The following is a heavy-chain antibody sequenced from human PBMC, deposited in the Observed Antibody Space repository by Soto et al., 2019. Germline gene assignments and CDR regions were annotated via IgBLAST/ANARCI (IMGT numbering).Heavy chain of an antibody. D-gene: IGHD5-12*01. CDR1: GGSISSSSYY. CDR3: ARGIVARNYYYGMDV. V-gene: IGHV4-39*01. Sequence: QLQLQESGPGLVKPSETLSLTCTVSGGSISSSSYYWGWIRQPPGKGLAWIGSIYYSGSTYYNPSLKSRVTISVDTSKNPFSLKLSSVTAADTAVYYCARGIVARNYYYGMDVWGQGTTVTVSS. J-gene: IGHJ6*02. CDR2: IYYSGST.